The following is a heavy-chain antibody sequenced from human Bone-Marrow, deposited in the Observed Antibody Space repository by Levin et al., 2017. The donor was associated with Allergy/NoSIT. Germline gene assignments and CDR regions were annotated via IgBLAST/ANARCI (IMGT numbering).Heavy chain of an antibody. CDR3: ARDCPHLSYSSTWYYYYGMDV. D-gene: IGHD6-13*01. CDR1: GFTFSNSS. V-gene: IGHV3-48*02. J-gene: IGHJ6*02. CDR2: ISDSSGSI. Sequence: GGSLRLSCAASGFTFSNSSMNWVRQAPGKGLEWVSYISDSSGSIFYADSVKGRFTISRDNAKNSLFLQMNSLRDEDTAVYYCARDCPHLSYSSTWYYYYGMDVWGQGTTVTVSS.